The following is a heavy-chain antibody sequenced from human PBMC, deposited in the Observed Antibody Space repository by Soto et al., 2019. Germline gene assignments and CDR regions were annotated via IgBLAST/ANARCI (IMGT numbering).Heavy chain of an antibody. CDR3: TRGDY. CDR2: ISYSGRT. V-gene: IGHV4-31*03. CDR1: GDSMTTVGYY. Sequence: QVQLQESGPGLVKPSQTLSLTCTVSGDSMTTVGYYWTWIRQHPGQGLEWIGFISYSGRTYYSSSLKGRVAISADTSKNQFSLKLNSVTAADTAVYYCTRGDYWGQGTLVTVS. J-gene: IGHJ4*02.